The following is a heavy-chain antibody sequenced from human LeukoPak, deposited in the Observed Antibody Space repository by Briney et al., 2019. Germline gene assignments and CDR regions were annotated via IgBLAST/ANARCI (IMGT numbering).Heavy chain of an antibody. CDR3: ARGSRRFDY. V-gene: IGHV3-9*01. CDR2: ISWNSGSI. J-gene: IGHJ4*02. Sequence: GGSLRLSCAASGFTFDDYAMHWVRHAPGKGLEWVSGISWNSGSIGYADSVKGRFTISRDNAKNSLYLQMNSLRAEDTAVYYCARGSRRFDYWGQGTLVTVSS. CDR1: GFTFDDYA.